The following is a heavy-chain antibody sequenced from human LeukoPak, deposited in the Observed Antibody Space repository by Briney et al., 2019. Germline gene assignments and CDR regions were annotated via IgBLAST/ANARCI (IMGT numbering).Heavy chain of an antibody. J-gene: IGHJ4*02. V-gene: IGHV3-30*19. CDR1: GFTFSSYG. CDR3: ARVDQLVHFDY. D-gene: IGHD6-6*01. CDR2: ISYDGSNK. Sequence: GGSLRLSCAASGFTFSSYGMHWFRQAPGKGLEWVAVISYDGSNKYYADSVKGRFTISRDNSKNTLYLQMNSLRAEDTAVYYCARVDQLVHFDYWGQGTLVTVSS.